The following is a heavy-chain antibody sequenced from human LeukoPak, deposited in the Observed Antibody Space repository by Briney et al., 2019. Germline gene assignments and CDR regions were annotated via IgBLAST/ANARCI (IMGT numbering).Heavy chain of an antibody. D-gene: IGHD1-1*01. CDR1: GFTFSSYW. CDR3: ARARGTTRNPLDY. V-gene: IGHV3-74*01. Sequence: GGSLRLSCTASGFTFSSYWMHWVRQAPGKGLVWVSRINSDGSNTKYADSVKGRFTISRDIAKNTLYLQMNSLRAEDTAVYFCARARGTTRNPLDYWGQGTVVTVSS. J-gene: IGHJ3*01. CDR2: INSDGSNT.